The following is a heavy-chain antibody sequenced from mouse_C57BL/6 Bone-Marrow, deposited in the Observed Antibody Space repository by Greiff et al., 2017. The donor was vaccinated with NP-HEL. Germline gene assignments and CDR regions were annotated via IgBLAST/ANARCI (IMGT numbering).Heavy chain of an antibody. Sequence: EVMLVESGGDLVKPGGSLKLSCAASGFTFSSYGMSWVRQTPDKRLEWVATISSGGSYTYYPDSVKGRFTISRDNAKNTLYLQMSSLKSEDTAMYYCARHASYYYGSSYFDYWGQGTTLTVSS. J-gene: IGHJ2*01. V-gene: IGHV5-6*01. CDR2: ISSGGSYT. D-gene: IGHD1-1*01. CDR1: GFTFSSYG. CDR3: ARHASYYYGSSYFDY.